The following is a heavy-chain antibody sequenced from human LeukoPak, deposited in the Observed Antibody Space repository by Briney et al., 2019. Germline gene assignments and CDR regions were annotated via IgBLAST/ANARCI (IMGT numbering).Heavy chain of an antibody. D-gene: IGHD6-19*01. V-gene: IGHV4-4*07. CDR3: ARDGGSGWFDY. Sequence: PSETLSLTCTVSGGSISSYYWSWIRQPAEKGLEWIGRIQISGSTNYNPSLKSRITMSVDTSKNQFSLKLISVTAADMAVYYCARDGGSGWFDYWGQGTLVTVSS. J-gene: IGHJ4*02. CDR1: GGSISSYY. CDR2: IQISGST.